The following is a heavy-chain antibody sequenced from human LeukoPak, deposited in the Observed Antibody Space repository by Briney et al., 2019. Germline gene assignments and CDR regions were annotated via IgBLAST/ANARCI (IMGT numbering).Heavy chain of an antibody. CDR1: GHSISIYH. D-gene: IGHD1-26*01. CDR3: AKLQAVIVGATFDY. Sequence: SDTLTLTCTLSGHSISIYHWSWIRQPPGKGLERLGYIYTSGSTNYNPSLKCRLTISVDTSKNPFYLKLSSVTAADTAVYYCAKLQAVIVGATFDYWGQGTLVTVSS. CDR2: IYTSGST. J-gene: IGHJ4*02. V-gene: IGHV4-4*08.